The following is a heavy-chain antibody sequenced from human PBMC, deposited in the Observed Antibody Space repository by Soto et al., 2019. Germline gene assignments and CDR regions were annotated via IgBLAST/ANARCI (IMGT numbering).Heavy chain of an antibody. Sequence: GASVKVSCKASGYTFTIYYTHWVRQAPGQGLEWMGIINPSGGSTSYAQKFQGRVTMTRDTSTSTVYMELSSLRSEDTAVYYCARDFGVSLLGTNPYDPWGQGTLVTVS. J-gene: IGHJ5*02. CDR3: ARDFGVSLLGTNPYDP. D-gene: IGHD2-8*01. CDR2: INPSGGST. CDR1: GYTFTIYY. V-gene: IGHV1-46*01.